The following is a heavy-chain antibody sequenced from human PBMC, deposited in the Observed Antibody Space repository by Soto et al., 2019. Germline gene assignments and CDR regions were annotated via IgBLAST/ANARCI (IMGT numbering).Heavy chain of an antibody. CDR1: GGSISSYY. J-gene: IGHJ6*03. CDR3: AWLIGENYYYSYYMDV. CDR2: IYYSGST. Sequence: SETLSLTCTVSGGSISSYYWSWIRQPPGKGLEWIGYIYYSGSTNYNPSLKSRVTISVDTSKNQFSLKLSSVTAADTAVYYCAWLIGENYYYSYYMDVWGKGTTVTVAS. D-gene: IGHD2-21*01. V-gene: IGHV4-59*01.